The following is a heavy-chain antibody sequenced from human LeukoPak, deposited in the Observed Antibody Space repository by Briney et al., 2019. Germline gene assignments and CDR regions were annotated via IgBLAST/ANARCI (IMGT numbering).Heavy chain of an antibody. CDR2: VSGTGGST. Sequence: AGGSLRLSCAASGFTFSDYYMSWIRQAPGKGLEWVSSVSGTGGSTYYADSVKGRFTISRDNSKNTLYLQMDSLRGEDTAVYYCAKDPYRVIVATGNYLDPWGQGTLVTVSS. CDR3: AKDPYRVIVATGNYLDP. D-gene: IGHD2-21*01. J-gene: IGHJ5*02. V-gene: IGHV3-23*01. CDR1: GFTFSDYY.